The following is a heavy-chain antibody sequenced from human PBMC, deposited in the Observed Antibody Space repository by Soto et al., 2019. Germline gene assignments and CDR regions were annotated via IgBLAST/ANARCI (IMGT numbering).Heavy chain of an antibody. J-gene: IGHJ4*02. CDR3: ARATGADKEDY. Sequence: VQLVESGGGLVQPGGSLRLSCSASGFIFSSYWMSWLRQAPGKGLEWVASMKEYGSERYYVDSVKGRFTISRDNAKNSLYLQMNSLRAEDTAVYYCARATGADKEDYWGQGTLVTVSS. V-gene: IGHV3-7*04. CDR1: GFIFSSYW. D-gene: IGHD3-10*01. CDR2: MKEYGSER.